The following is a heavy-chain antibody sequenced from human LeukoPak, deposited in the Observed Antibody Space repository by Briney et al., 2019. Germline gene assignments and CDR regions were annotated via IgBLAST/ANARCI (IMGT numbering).Heavy chain of an antibody. CDR2: IYYSGST. CDR1: GGSISSGDYY. Sequence: SETLSLTRTVSGGSISSGDYYWSWIRQPPGKGLEWIGYIYYSGSTYYNPSLKSRVTISVDTSKNQFSLKLSSVTAADTAVYYCARGGSYYYFDYWGQGTLVTVSS. J-gene: IGHJ4*02. D-gene: IGHD1-26*01. V-gene: IGHV4-30-4*08. CDR3: ARGGSYYYFDY.